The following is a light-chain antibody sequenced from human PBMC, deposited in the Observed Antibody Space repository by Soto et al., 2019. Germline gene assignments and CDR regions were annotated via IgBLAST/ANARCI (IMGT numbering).Light chain of an antibody. CDR1: QSVSNF. J-gene: IGKJ2*01. CDR3: QQSYITPYT. CDR2: GAS. Sequence: DIQMTQSPSFLSASVGDRVTITCRASQSVSNFLSWYQKIPGKPPKLLIFGASSLQGGVPSRFSGRRSGTDFTLTIRSPQPEDVATYYCQQSYITPYTFGQGTKVEIK. V-gene: IGKV1-39*01.